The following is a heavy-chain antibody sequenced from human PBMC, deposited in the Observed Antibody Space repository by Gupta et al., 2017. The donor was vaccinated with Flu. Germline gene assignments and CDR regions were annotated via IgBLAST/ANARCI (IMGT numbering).Heavy chain of an antibody. J-gene: IGHJ4*02. Sequence: QVQLVESGGGVVQPGMSLRLSCSGSGFNSSLYFMIWVPQAPGKGLEWVAGTSYDGNNEYYAESVEGRFTISRDNSKNTLFLLMNSLRPEDTAVYYCARSRSAGTPPSYSFDYWGQGTLVSVSS. CDR3: ARSRSAGTPPSYSFDY. D-gene: IGHD6-13*01. CDR2: TSYDGNNE. CDR1: GFNSSLYF. V-gene: IGHV3-30-3*01.